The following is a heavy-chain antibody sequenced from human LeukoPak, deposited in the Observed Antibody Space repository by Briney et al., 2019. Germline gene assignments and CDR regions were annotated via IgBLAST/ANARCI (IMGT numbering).Heavy chain of an antibody. CDR1: GGSISSSSYY. J-gene: IGHJ4*02. D-gene: IGHD1-26*01. CDR3: ARDVGAIDY. Sequence: PSETLSLTCTVSGGSISSSSYYWGWIRQPPGKGLEWIGSIYYSGSTYYNPSLKSRVTISVDTSKNQFSLKLSSVTAADTAVYYCARDVGAIDYWGQGTLVTVSS. V-gene: IGHV4-39*07. CDR2: IYYSGST.